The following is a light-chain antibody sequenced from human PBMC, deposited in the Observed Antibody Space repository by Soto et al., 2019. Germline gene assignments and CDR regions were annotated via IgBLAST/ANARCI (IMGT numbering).Light chain of an antibody. J-gene: IGLJ3*02. V-gene: IGLV2-8*01. CDR2: EVS. CDR1: SSDVGAYKY. Sequence: QSALTQPPSASGSPGQSVTISCTGTSSDVGAYKYVSWYQQYPGKAPKLMIYEVSKRPSGVPDRFSGSKSSNTASLTVSGLQAEDEADYYCTSYVGSNTWVFGGGTKVTVL. CDR3: TSYVGSNTWV.